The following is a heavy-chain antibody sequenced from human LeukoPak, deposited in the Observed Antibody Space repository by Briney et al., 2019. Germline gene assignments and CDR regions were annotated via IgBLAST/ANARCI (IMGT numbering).Heavy chain of an antibody. J-gene: IGHJ6*02. CDR2: IYYSGST. CDR3: ARDRPHTNYYYCGMDV. Sequence: SETLSLTCPVSGGSISSGGYYWSWIRQHPGKGLEWIGYIYYSGSTYYNPSLKSRVTISVDTSKNQFSLKLSSVTAADTAVYYCARDRPHTNYYYCGMDVWGQGTTVTVSS. D-gene: IGHD3-3*01. CDR1: GGSISSGGYY. V-gene: IGHV4-31*03.